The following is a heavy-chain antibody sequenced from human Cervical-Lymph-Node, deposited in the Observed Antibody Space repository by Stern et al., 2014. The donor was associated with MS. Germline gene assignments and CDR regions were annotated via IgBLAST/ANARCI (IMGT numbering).Heavy chain of an antibody. V-gene: IGHV2-5*02. D-gene: IGHD6-6*01. CDR3: AHVASSLPARPFDY. J-gene: IGHJ4*02. CDR1: GLSLSTSGVG. CDR2: IFWDEDK. Sequence: QITLKESGPTVVKPTQTLTLTCTFSGLSLSTSGVGVGWIRQPPGKALERLALIFWDEDKRYRPSLKNRLTVTKDTSKNQVVLTMTNMDPVDTATYYCAHVASSLPARPFDYWGQGTLVTVSS.